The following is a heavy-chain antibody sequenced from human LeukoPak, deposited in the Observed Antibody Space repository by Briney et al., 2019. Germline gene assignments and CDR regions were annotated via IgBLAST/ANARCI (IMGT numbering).Heavy chain of an antibody. CDR1: GYTLTELS. Sequence: ASVKVSCKVSGYTLTELSMHWVRQAPGKGLEWMGGFDPEDGETIYAQKFQGRVTMTEDTSTDTAYMDLSRLRSDDTAVYYCARDKQLDWAHYYYYYMDVWGKGTTVTISS. CDR2: FDPEDGET. J-gene: IGHJ6*03. D-gene: IGHD1-1*01. V-gene: IGHV1-24*01. CDR3: ARDKQLDWAHYYYYYMDV.